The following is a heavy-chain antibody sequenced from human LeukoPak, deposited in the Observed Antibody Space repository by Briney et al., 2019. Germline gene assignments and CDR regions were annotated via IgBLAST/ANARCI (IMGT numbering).Heavy chain of an antibody. V-gene: IGHV1-2*02. CDR1: GYTFTGYY. CDR3: ARTPRGWNPWYFDY. J-gene: IGHJ4*02. CDR2: INPNSGGT. D-gene: IGHD6-19*01. Sequence: GASVKVSCKASGYTFTGYYMHWVRQAPGQGLEWMGWINPNSGGTNYAQKFQGRVTMTRDTSISTAYMELSRLRSDDTAVYYCARTPRGWNPWYFDYWGQGTLVTVSS.